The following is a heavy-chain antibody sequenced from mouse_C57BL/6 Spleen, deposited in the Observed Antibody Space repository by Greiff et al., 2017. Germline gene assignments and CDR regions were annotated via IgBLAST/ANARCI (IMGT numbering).Heavy chain of an antibody. J-gene: IGHJ2*01. CDR1: GFTFSDYY. Sequence: EVMLVESEGGLVQPGSSMKLSCTASGFTFSDYYMAWVRQVPEKGLEWVANINYDGSSTYYLDSLKSRFIISRDNAKNILYLQMSSLKSEDTATYYCASYYYGSSHYFDYWGQGTTLTVSS. CDR2: INYDGSST. V-gene: IGHV5-16*01. D-gene: IGHD1-1*01. CDR3: ASYYYGSSHYFDY.